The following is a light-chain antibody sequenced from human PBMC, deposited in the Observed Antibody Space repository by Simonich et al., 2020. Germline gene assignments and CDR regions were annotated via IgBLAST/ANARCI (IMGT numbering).Light chain of an antibody. CDR1: SSDVGGYNY. J-gene: IGLJ3*02. CDR3: SSYTSSSRV. Sequence: QSALTQPASVSGSPGQSITISCAGTSSDVGGYNYVSWYQQHPGKAPKLMLYVVSKRPSGVSNRFSGSKSGNTASLTISGLQAEDEADYYCSSYTSSSRVFGGGTKLTVL. CDR2: VVS. V-gene: IGLV2-14*01.